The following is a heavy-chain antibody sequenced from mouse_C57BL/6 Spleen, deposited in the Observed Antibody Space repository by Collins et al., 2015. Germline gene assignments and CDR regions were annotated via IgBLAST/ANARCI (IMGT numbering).Heavy chain of an antibody. J-gene: IGHJ2*01. D-gene: IGHD1-1*01. CDR1: GYTFTSYW. CDR2: IDPSDSYT. V-gene: IGHV1-69*01. Sequence: QVQLQQPGAELVMPGASVKLSRKASGYTFTSYWMHWVKQRPGQGLEWIGEIDPSDSYTNCNQKFKGKSTLTVDKSSSTAYMQLSSLTSEDSAVYYCARGGGTTVVATNFDYWGQGTTLTVSS. CDR3: ARGGGTTVVATNFDY.